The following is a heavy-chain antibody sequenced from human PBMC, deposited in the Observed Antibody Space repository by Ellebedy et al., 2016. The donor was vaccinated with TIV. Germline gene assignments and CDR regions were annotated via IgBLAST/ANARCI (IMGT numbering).Heavy chain of an antibody. Sequence: GESLKISCAASGFTFSNYSIHWVRQTPDKGLEWVTVISYDGNNQYYTDSVKGRFTISRDDSKNTVYLQMNNLRGEDTAVYYCARDRATTGKMSWYFDYWGQGTLVTVSA. CDR2: ISYDGNNQ. CDR3: ARDRATTGKMSWYFDY. D-gene: IGHD1-1*01. V-gene: IGHV3-30*03. CDR1: GFTFSNYS. J-gene: IGHJ4*02.